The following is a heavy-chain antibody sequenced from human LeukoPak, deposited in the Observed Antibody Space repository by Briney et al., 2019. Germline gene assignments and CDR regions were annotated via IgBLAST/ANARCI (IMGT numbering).Heavy chain of an antibody. CDR3: ARWGEDIKDAFDI. V-gene: IGHV4-31*03. D-gene: IGHD3-10*01. CDR1: GGSLGSSSSY. J-gene: IGHJ3*02. CDR2: IHYTGST. Sequence: SQTLSLTCTVVGGSLGSSSSYWSWLRQRPMKGLEWIGYIHYTGSTYYNPSLKSRLTISIDTSKSKFSLELSSVTAADSAVYFCARWGEDIKDAFDIWGQGTVVTVSS.